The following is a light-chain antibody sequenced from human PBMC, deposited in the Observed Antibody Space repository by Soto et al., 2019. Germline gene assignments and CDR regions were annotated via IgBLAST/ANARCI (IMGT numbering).Light chain of an antibody. J-gene: IGKJ2*01. CDR1: QSVNDY. V-gene: IGKV1-39*01. CDR2: AAS. CDR3: QQSCRPPFI. Sequence: DFQVTQSPSSLSASVGDRVTITCRASQSVNDYLNWYQQRPGQAPRLLIYAASTLHSGVTSRFSGSGFGTDVSLTSISLQPEDFATCYCQQSCRPPFIFGQGTKLEIK.